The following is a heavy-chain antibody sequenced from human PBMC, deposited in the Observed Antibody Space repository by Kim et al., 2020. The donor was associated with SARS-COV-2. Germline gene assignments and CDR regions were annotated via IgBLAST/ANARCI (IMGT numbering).Heavy chain of an antibody. D-gene: IGHD2-2*01. J-gene: IGHJ6*02. CDR1: GGSISSSNW. CDR3: AKKKADIVVVPALSGGMDV. Sequence: SETLSLTCAVSGGSISSSNWWSWVRQPPGKGLEWIGEIYHSGSTNYNPSLKSRVTISVDKSKNQFSLKLSSVTAADTAVYYCAKKKADIVVVPALSGGMDVWGQGTTVTVSS. CDR2: IYHSGST. V-gene: IGHV4-4*02.